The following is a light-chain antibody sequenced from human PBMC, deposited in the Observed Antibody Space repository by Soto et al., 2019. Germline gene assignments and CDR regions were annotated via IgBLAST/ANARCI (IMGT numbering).Light chain of an antibody. CDR2: GAS. CDR1: QSVISSY. V-gene: IGKV3-20*01. CDR3: KQYGSSLWT. J-gene: IGKJ1*01. Sequence: EIVLTQSPGTLSLSPGERATLSCRASQSVISSYLAWYQQKSGQAPRLFIYGASNRATGIPDRFSGSGSGTDFTLTISRLEPEDFAVYYCKQYGSSLWTFGQGTKVDIK.